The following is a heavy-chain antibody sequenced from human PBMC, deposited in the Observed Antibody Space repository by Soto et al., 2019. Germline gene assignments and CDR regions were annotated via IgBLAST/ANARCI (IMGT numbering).Heavy chain of an antibody. J-gene: IGHJ4*02. D-gene: IGHD3-10*01. CDR1: GGSISSSSYY. CDR2: IYYSGST. V-gene: IGHV4-39*01. CDR3: ARLGRFDY. Sequence: SETLSLTCTVSGGSISSSSYYWGWIRQPPGKGLEWIGSIYYSGSTYYNPSLKSRVTISVDTSKNQFSLKLSSVTAADTAVYYCARLGRFDYWGQGTLVTVSS.